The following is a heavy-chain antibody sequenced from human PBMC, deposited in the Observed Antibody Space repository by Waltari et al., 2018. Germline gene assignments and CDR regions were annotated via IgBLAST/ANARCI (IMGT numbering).Heavy chain of an antibody. CDR3: ARPKGGGAFDI. CDR2: INSDGSTT. D-gene: IGHD2-15*01. Sequence: EVQLVESGGGLVQPGGSLRLSCAASGFTFSSYWLHWVRQVPGKGLVWVSRINSDGSTTNYADSVKGRFTISRDNAKNMLYLQMNSLRADDTAVYYCARPKGGGAFDIWGQGTTVTVSS. V-gene: IGHV3-74*01. CDR1: GFTFSSYW. J-gene: IGHJ3*02.